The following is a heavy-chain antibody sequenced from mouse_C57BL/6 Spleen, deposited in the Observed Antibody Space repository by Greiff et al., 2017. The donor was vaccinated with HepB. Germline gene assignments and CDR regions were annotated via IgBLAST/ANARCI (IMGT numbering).Heavy chain of an antibody. CDR2: IDPSDSET. D-gene: IGHD4-1*01. CDR1: GYTFTSYW. V-gene: IGHV1-52*01. Sequence: VQLQQPGAELVRPGSSVKLSCKASGYTFTSYWMHWVKQRPIQGLEWIGNIDPSDSETHYNQKFKDKATLTVDKSSSTACMQLSSLTSEDSAVYYCLTGSYFDYWGQGTTLTVSS. CDR3: LTGSYFDY. J-gene: IGHJ2*01.